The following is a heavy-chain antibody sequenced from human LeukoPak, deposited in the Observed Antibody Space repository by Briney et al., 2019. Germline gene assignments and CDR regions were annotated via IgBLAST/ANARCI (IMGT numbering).Heavy chain of an antibody. CDR3: ARLLGDGGSSSSPYYYYYYYMDV. V-gene: IGHV5-51*01. D-gene: IGHD6-6*01. CDR2: IYPGDSDT. CDR1: GYGFTSYW. J-gene: IGHJ6*03. Sequence: GESLKISCKGSGYGFTSYWIGWVRQMPGKGLEWMGIIYPGDSDTRYSPSFQGQVTISADKSISTAYLQWSSLKASDTAMYYCARLLGDGGSSSSPYYYYYYYMDVWGKGTTVTVSS.